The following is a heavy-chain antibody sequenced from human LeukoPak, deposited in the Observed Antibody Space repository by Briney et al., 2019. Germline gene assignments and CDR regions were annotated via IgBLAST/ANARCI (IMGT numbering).Heavy chain of an antibody. D-gene: IGHD2-21*01. CDR3: ARDLSSAIVGYYYYMDV. CDR2: IIPIFGTA. CDR1: GGTFISYA. Sequence: SVKVSCKASGGTFISYAISWVRQAPGQGLEWMGRIIPIFGTANYAQKFQGRVTITTDESTSTAYMELSSLRSEDTAVYYCARDLSSAIVGYYYYMDVGGKGTTVTVSS. V-gene: IGHV1-69*05. J-gene: IGHJ6*03.